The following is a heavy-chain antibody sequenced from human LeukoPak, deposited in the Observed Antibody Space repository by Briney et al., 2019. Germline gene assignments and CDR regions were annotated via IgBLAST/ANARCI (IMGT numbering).Heavy chain of an antibody. D-gene: IGHD2-8*01. CDR2: INPSGGST. Sequence: SVKVSCKASGYTFTSYYMHWVRQAPGQGLEWMGIINPSGGSTSYAQKFQGRVTMTRDMSTSTVYMELSSLRSEDTAVYYCARARLSYTPDYWGQGTLVTVSS. V-gene: IGHV1-46*01. CDR1: GYTFTSYY. CDR3: ARARLSYTPDY. J-gene: IGHJ4*02.